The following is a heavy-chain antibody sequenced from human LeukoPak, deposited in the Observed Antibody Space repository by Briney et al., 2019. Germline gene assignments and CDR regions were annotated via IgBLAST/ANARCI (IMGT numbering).Heavy chain of an antibody. J-gene: IGHJ4*02. CDR2: IYHSGST. CDR1: GGSISTYY. V-gene: IGHV4-59*12. D-gene: IGHD2-15*01. Sequence: SETLSLTCTVSGGSISTYYWTWIRQPPGKGLEWIGYIYHSGSTYYNPSLKGRVTISVDMSKNQFSLKLSSVTAADTAVYYCARADTSGRLFDYWGQGTLVTVSS. CDR3: ARADTSGRLFDY.